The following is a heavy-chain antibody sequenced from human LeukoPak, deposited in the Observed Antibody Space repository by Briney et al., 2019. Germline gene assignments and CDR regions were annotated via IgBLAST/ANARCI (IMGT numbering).Heavy chain of an antibody. Sequence: ASVKVSCKPSGYTFTDYYMHWVRQAPGQGLEWMGWINPNIGDTNYAQKFQGRVTMTRDTSISTAYMELSRLRSDDTAVYYCARDRPSITGATLDYFDYWGQGTLLTVSS. V-gene: IGHV1-2*02. J-gene: IGHJ4*02. D-gene: IGHD1-7*01. CDR2: INPNIGDT. CDR3: ARDRPSITGATLDYFDY. CDR1: GYTFTDYY.